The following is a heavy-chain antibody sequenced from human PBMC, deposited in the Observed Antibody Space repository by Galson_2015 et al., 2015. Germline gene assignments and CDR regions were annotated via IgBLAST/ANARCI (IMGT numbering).Heavy chain of an antibody. D-gene: IGHD4-17*01. J-gene: IGHJ6*03. V-gene: IGHV1-24*01. CDR2: FDPEDGET. CDR1: GYTLTDLS. Sequence: SVKVSCKVSGYTLTDLSMHWVRQAPGQGLEWMGGFDPEDGETIYAQKFQGRVTMTEDTSTDTAYMELSSLRSEDTAVYYCATGAHYGGYYDYYMDVWGKGTTVTVSS. CDR3: ATGAHYGGYYDYYMDV.